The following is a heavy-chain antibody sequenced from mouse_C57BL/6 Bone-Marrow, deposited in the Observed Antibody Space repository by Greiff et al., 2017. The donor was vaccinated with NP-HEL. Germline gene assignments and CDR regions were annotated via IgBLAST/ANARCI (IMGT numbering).Heavy chain of an antibody. J-gene: IGHJ4*01. D-gene: IGHD1-1*01. Sequence: EVKVVESGGGLVQPGESLKLSCESNEYEFPSHDMSWVRKTPEKRLELVAAINSDGGSTYYPDTMERRSIISRDNTKKTLYLQMRSLRSEDTALYYCARHPSYYYGSSPYAMDYWGQGTSVTVSS. V-gene: IGHV5-2*01. CDR1: EYEFPSHD. CDR3: ARHPSYYYGSSPYAMDY. CDR2: INSDGGST.